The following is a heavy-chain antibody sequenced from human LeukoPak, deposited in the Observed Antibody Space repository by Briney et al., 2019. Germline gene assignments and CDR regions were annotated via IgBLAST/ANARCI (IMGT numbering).Heavy chain of an antibody. CDR3: ARAGGTMVRGVITYFDY. D-gene: IGHD3-10*01. J-gene: IGHJ4*02. V-gene: IGHV3-33*01. CDR2: IWYDGTNK. CDR1: GFTFSSYG. Sequence: PGRSLRLSCAASGFTFSSYGMHWVRQAPGKGLEWVAVIWYDGTNKYYAASVKGRFTISRDNSKNTLYLQMNSLRAEDTAVYYCARAGGTMVRGVITYFDYWGQGTLVTVSP.